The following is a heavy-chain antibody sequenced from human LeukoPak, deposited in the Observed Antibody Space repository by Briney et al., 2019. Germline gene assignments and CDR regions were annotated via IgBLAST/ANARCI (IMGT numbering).Heavy chain of an antibody. D-gene: IGHD3-22*01. J-gene: IGHJ3*02. V-gene: IGHV3-33*06. CDR3: AKDRDYYDSSGYHTDAFDI. CDR2: IWYDGSNK. Sequence: GGSLRLSCAASGFTFSSYGMHWVRQAPGKGLEWVAVIWYDGSNKYYADSVKGRFTISRDNSKNMLYLQMNSLRAGDTAVYHCAKDRDYYDSSGYHTDAFDIWGQGTMVTVSS. CDR1: GFTFSSYG.